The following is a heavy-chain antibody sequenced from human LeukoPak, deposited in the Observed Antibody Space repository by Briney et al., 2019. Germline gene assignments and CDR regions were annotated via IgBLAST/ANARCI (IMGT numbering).Heavy chain of an antibody. Sequence: ASVKVSCKASGYSFTGYHLHWVRQAPGQGLEWMGWINPNSAVTHYAQNFQGRVTMTRDTSLNSGYMELSRLRSDDTALYYCARVPAPVTLIVSRRYDYWGQGTLVTVSS. V-gene: IGHV1-2*02. CDR2: INPNSAVT. D-gene: IGHD3-22*01. J-gene: IGHJ4*02. CDR1: GYSFTGYH. CDR3: ARVPAPVTLIVSRRYDY.